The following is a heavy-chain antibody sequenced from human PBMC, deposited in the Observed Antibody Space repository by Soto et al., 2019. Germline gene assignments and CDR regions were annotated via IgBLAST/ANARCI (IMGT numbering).Heavy chain of an antibody. CDR3: ARSPYSSSWYYFFDDHRYVP. D-gene: IGHD6-13*01. J-gene: IGHJ5*02. CDR1: GYTFTSYG. Sequence: AASVKVSCKASGYTFTSYGISWVRQAPGQGLEWMGWISAYNGNTNYAQKLQGRVTMTTDTSTSTAYMELRSLRSDDTAVYYCARSPYSSSWYYFFDDHRYVPSGHGTRATVPS. CDR2: ISAYNGNT. V-gene: IGHV1-18*01.